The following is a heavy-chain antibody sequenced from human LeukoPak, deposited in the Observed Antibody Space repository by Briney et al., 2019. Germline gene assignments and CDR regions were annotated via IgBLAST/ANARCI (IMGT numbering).Heavy chain of an antibody. Sequence: GGSLRLSCAASGFTFSSYWMSWVRQAPGKGLEWVANIKQDGSEKYYVDSVKGRFTVSRDNAKNTLYLQMNGLRPEDTAFYYCARDDYNTLGYNFHHWGQETLVTVSS. V-gene: IGHV3-7*03. CDR3: ARDDYNTLGYNFHH. CDR1: GFTFSSYW. J-gene: IGHJ1*01. CDR2: IKQDGSEK. D-gene: IGHD3-16*01.